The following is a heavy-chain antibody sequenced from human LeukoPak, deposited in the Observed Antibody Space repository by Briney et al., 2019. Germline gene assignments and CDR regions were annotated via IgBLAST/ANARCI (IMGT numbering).Heavy chain of an antibody. CDR3: ARDGKAAAEYYYYMDV. Sequence: PGGSLRLSCAASGFTFSSYSMNWVRQAPGKGLKWDSHIYSGGSTFYADSVKGRFTISRDNSKNTLYLQMNSLRAEDTAVYYCARDGKAAAEYYYYMDVWGKGTTVTVSS. D-gene: IGHD6-13*01. CDR1: GFTFSSYS. V-gene: IGHV3-66*02. CDR2: IYSGGST. J-gene: IGHJ6*03.